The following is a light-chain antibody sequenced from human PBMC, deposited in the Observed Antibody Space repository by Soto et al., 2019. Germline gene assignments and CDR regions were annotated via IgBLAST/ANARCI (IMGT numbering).Light chain of an antibody. CDR3: QHYNNWPRT. CDR2: GAS. V-gene: IGKV3-15*01. CDR1: QGVSGN. Sequence: EIVMTQSPATLSVSPGELATLSCRTTQGVSGNLAWYQQKPGQAPRLLIYGASTRATGIPARFSGSGSGTEFTLTISSLQSEDFAVYYCQHYNNWPRTFGQGTKVEIK. J-gene: IGKJ1*01.